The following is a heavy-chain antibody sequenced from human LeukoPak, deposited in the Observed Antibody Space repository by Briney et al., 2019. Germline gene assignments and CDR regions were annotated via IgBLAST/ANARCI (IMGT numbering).Heavy chain of an antibody. J-gene: IGHJ6*02. Sequence: PGGSLRLSCAASGFTFSNAWMNWVRQAPGKGLEWVSGISGSGGSTNYADSVKGRFTISRDNSKNTLYLQMNRLRVEDTAVYYCAKDSGSGWYQYGMDVWGQGTLVTVSS. CDR3: AKDSGSGWYQYGMDV. V-gene: IGHV3-23*01. D-gene: IGHD6-19*01. CDR2: ISGSGGST. CDR1: GFTFSNAW.